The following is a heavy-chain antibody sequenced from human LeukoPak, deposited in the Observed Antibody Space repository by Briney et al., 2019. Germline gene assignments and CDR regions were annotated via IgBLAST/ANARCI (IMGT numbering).Heavy chain of an antibody. V-gene: IGHV1-69*05. CDR3: TRGTIPLGDYYHYMDV. CDR1: GYTFTGYY. J-gene: IGHJ6*03. CDR2: IIPMFDSP. D-gene: IGHD3-3*01. Sequence: SVKVSCEASGYTFTGYYMHWVRQAPGQGLEWMGRIIPMFDSPRYAQMFQGRLSITTDESTTTAYMELSSLRSEDTAVYYCTRGTIPLGDYYHYMDVWGEGTTVTVSS.